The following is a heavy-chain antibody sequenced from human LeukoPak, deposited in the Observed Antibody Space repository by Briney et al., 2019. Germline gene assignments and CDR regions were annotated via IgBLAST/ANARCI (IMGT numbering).Heavy chain of an antibody. J-gene: IGHJ4*02. V-gene: IGHV3-43*01. Sequence: GGSLRLSCAASGFPSDDYTMHWVRQAPGKGLEWVSLISWDGGSTYYADSVKGRFTISRDNSKNSLYLQMNSLRTEDTALYYCAKSKTAVTTGYLDYWGQGTLVTVSS. D-gene: IGHD4-17*01. CDR3: AKSKTAVTTGYLDY. CDR1: GFPSDDYT. CDR2: ISWDGGST.